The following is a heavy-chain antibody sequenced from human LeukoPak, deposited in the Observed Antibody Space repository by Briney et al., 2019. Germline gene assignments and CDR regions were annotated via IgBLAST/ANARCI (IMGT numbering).Heavy chain of an antibody. J-gene: IGHJ4*02. CDR3: ARLASSGWSHCDY. Sequence: SETLSLTCTVSGGSISSYYRSWIRQPPGKGPEWIGYIYYSGSTNYNPSLKSRVTISVDTSKNQFSLKMNSVTAADTAVYYCARLASSGWSHCDYWGQGTLVTVSS. V-gene: IGHV4-59*08. CDR1: GGSISSYY. D-gene: IGHD6-19*01. CDR2: IYYSGST.